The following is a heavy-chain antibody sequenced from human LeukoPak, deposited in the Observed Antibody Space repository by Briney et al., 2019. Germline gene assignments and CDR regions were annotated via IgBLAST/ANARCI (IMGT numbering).Heavy chain of an antibody. J-gene: IGHJ5*02. CDR2: ISGSGGST. CDR3: AKEGGSSTWYDGWFDP. CDR1: GFTFGNYA. V-gene: IGHV3-23*01. D-gene: IGHD6-13*01. Sequence: PGGSLRLSCAASGFTFGNYAMSWVRQAPGKGLEWVSGISGSGGSTYYADSVKGRFTISRDTSKNTLYLQMNTLRAEDTAVYYCAKEGGSSTWYDGWFDPWGQGTLVTVSS.